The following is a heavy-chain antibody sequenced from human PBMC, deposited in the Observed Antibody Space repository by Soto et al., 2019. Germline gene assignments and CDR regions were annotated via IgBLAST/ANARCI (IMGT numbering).Heavy chain of an antibody. CDR2: IIPILGIA. V-gene: IGHV1-69*02. D-gene: IGHD3-16*01. CDR1: GGTFSSYT. J-gene: IGHJ4*02. Sequence: ASVKVSCKASGGTFSSYTISWVRQAPGQGLEWMGRIIPILGIANYAQKFQGRVTITADKSTSTAYMELSSLRSEDTAVYYCARVLQLGAPYYFDYWGQGTLVTVSS. CDR3: ARVLQLGAPYYFDY.